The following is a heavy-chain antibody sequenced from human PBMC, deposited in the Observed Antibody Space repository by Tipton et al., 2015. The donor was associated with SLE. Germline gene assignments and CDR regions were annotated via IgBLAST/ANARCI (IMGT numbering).Heavy chain of an antibody. CDR2: SDDIGNT. D-gene: IGHD1-1*01. CDR1: GGSFSGYY. Sequence: TLSLTCAVYGGSFSGYYWSWIRQPPGKGLEWIGYSDDIGNTNYNPSLKSRVTISVDTSKNQFSLKLSSVTAADTAIYYCATNFPPDYWGQGTLVTVS. V-gene: IGHV4-34*01. J-gene: IGHJ4*02. CDR3: ATNFPPDY.